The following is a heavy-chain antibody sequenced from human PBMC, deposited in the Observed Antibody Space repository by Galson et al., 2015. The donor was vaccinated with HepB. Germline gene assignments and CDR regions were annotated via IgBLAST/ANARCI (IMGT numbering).Heavy chain of an antibody. CDR1: GFTFDDYA. Sequence: SLRLSCAASGFTFDDYAMHWVRQAPGKGLEWVSGISWNSGSIGYADSVKGRFTISRDNAKNSLYLQMNSLRAEDTALYYCAKGSFYYDSSGYYYAHYYYGMDVWGQGTTVTVSS. D-gene: IGHD3-22*01. CDR3: AKGSFYYDSSGYYYAHYYYGMDV. CDR2: ISWNSGSI. V-gene: IGHV3-9*01. J-gene: IGHJ6*02.